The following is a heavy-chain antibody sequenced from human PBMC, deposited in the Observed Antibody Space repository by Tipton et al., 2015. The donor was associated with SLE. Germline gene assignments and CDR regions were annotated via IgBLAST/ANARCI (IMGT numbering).Heavy chain of an antibody. J-gene: IGHJ6*03. CDR1: GGSISSSSYY. CDR3: ARHLTRGITLSTKYYYMDV. CDR2: IYYAGFT. V-gene: IGHV4-39*01. Sequence: TLSLTCIVSGGSISSSSYYWGWIRQPPGKGLEWVGFIYYAGFTYYNPSLKSRVTISVDPSKSQFSLMLSSVTATDTAVYYCARHLTRGITLSTKYYYMDVWGKGTTVTVSS. D-gene: IGHD2/OR15-2a*01.